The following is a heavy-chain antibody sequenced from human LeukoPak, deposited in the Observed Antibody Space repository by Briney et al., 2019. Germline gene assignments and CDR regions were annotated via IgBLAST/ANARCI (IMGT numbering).Heavy chain of an antibody. CDR3: GRQNSGKGGIDY. CDR2: TCHRSKWYN. V-gene: IGHV6-1*01. J-gene: IGHJ4*02. CDR1: GDSVSSNTVT. Sequence: SQTLSLTCAIAGDSVSSNTVTWIWIRQSPSRGLQWLGRTCHRSKWYNEYAVSVQIRITINPDTSKNQYSQQLNSVTPEDTAVYYCGRQNSGKGGIDYWGQGTLVTVSS. D-gene: IGHD1-26*01.